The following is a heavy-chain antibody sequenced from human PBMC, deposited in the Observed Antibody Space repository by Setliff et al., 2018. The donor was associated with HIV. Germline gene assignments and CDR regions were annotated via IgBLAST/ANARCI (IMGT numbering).Heavy chain of an antibody. CDR2: IYSTGST. CDR3: ARVQWDLLYVPDAFDI. J-gene: IGHJ3*02. CDR1: GGSISSHY. V-gene: IGHV4-59*11. Sequence: SETLSLTCTVSGGSISSHYWGWIRQPPGKGLEWIGYIYSTGSTNYNPSLKSRVTISVDTPKNQFSLQLSSVTAADTAVYYCARVQWDLLYVPDAFDIWGQGIMVTVSS. D-gene: IGHD1-26*01.